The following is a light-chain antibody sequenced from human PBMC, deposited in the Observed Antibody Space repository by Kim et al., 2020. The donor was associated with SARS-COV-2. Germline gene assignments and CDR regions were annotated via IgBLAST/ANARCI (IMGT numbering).Light chain of an antibody. CDR3: QQYNNWPPWT. CDR1: QSVSSK. J-gene: IGKJ1*01. CDR2: AVS. Sequence: EIVMTQSPATLSVSPGERATLSCRASQSVSSKLAWYQQKPGQAPRLLIYAVSTRATGIPARFSGSGSGTEFTLTISSLQSEDFVVYFCQQYNNWPPWTFGQGTKVDIK. V-gene: IGKV3-15*01.